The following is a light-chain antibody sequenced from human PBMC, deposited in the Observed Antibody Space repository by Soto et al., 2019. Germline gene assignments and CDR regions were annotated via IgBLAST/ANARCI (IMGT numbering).Light chain of an antibody. CDR3: QQYDSSPRT. J-gene: IGKJ1*01. CDR1: QSVSSSY. CDR2: GAS. Sequence: EIVLTQSPGTLSLSPGESATLSCRASQSVSSSYLAWYQQKPGQAPRLLIYGASSRATGIPDRFSGSGSGTDFTLIISRLEPEDFAVYYCQQYDSSPRTFGQGTKVEIK. V-gene: IGKV3-20*01.